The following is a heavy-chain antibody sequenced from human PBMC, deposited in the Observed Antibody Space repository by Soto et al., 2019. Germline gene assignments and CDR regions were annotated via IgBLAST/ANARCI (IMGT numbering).Heavy chain of an antibody. CDR3: GRDTAMDTYYYYGMDV. J-gene: IGHJ6*02. D-gene: IGHD5-18*01. CDR1: GGTFSSYA. V-gene: IGHV1-69*13. CDR2: IIPIFGTA. Sequence: ASVKVSFKASGGTFSSYAISWLRQAPGQGLERMGGIIPIFGTANYAQKFQGRVTITADESTSTAYMELSSLRSEDTAVYYCGRDTAMDTYYYYGMDVWGQGTTVIVSS.